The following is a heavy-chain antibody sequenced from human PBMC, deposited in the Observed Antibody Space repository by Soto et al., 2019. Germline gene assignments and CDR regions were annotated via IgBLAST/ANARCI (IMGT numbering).Heavy chain of an antibody. D-gene: IGHD6-19*01. Sequence: ASVKVSCKAFGYTFTGYAMHWVRQAPGQRLEWMGWINAGNGNTKYSQKFQGRVTITRDTSASTAYMELSSLRSEDTAVYYCARAVAVAADFDCWGQGTLVTVSS. CDR3: ARAVAVAADFDC. V-gene: IGHV1-3*01. J-gene: IGHJ4*02. CDR1: GYTFTGYA. CDR2: INAGNGNT.